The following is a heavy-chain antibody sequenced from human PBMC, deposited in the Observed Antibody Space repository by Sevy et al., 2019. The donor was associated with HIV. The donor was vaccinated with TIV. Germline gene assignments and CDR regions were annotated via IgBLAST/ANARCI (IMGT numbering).Heavy chain of an antibody. J-gene: IGHJ6*02. CDR1: GYTFTSYG. V-gene: IGHV1-18*01. Sequence: ASVKVSCKASGYTFTSYGISWVRQAPGQGLEWMGWISAYNGNTNYAQKLQGRVHMTTDKSTSTAYMELRSLRSDDTAVYYCARGGGSAAAGTLYYYYGMDVWGQGTTVTVSS. D-gene: IGHD6-13*01. CDR2: ISAYNGNT. CDR3: ARGGGSAAAGTLYYYYGMDV.